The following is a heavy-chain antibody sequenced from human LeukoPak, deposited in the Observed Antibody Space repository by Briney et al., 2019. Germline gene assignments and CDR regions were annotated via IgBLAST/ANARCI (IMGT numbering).Heavy chain of an antibody. CDR3: ARDNRGFRGNYNWFDP. Sequence: PSETLSLTCTVSGGSISSGGYYWSWIRQHPGKGLEWIGYIYYSGSTYYNPSLKSRVTISVDTSKNQFSLKLSSVTAADTAVYYCARDNRGFRGNYNWFDPWGQGTLVTVSS. CDR2: IYYSGST. V-gene: IGHV4-31*03. J-gene: IGHJ5*02. D-gene: IGHD3-10*01. CDR1: GGSISSGGYY.